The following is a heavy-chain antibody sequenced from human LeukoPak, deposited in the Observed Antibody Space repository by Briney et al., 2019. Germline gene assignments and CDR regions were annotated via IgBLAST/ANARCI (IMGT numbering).Heavy chain of an antibody. CDR1: GGSISSSGYY. CDR3: ARGDGYYFDY. V-gene: IGHV4-31*03. D-gene: IGHD5-24*01. Sequence: SETLSLTCTVSGGSISSSGYYCSWIRQLPGKGLEWIGYIYYSGTTYYNPSLKSRVTISVDTSKNQFSLNLTSLTAADTAVYYCARGDGYYFDYWGQGTLVTVSS. J-gene: IGHJ4*02. CDR2: IYYSGTT.